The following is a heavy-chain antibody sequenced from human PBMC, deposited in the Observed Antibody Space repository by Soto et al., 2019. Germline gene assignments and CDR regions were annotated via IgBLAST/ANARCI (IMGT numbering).Heavy chain of an antibody. D-gene: IGHD1-1*01. Sequence: QVQLVESGGGVVQPGRSLRLSCAASGFTFSSYGMHWVRQAPGKGLEWVAVIWYDGSNKYYADSVKGRFTISRDNSKNTLYLQMNGLRAEDTAVYYWARDLGLEQSWGQGTVVTVSS. CDR1: GFTFSSYG. CDR2: IWYDGSNK. CDR3: ARDLGLEQS. V-gene: IGHV3-33*01. J-gene: IGHJ5*02.